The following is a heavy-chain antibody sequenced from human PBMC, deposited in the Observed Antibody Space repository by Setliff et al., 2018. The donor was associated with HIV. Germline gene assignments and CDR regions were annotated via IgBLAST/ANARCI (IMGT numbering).Heavy chain of an antibody. Sequence: SETLSLTCTVANGSISSHYWSWIRQPPGKGLEWIGNMYYSGSTNYNPSLKSRVTISVDRSQNHFSLKLSSVTAADTAVYYCAREVDYYDSSRYLFLYYFDSWGQGTLVTVSS. CDR1: NGSISSHY. CDR3: AREVDYYDSSRYLFLYYFDS. D-gene: IGHD3-22*01. J-gene: IGHJ4*02. V-gene: IGHV4-59*11. CDR2: MYYSGST.